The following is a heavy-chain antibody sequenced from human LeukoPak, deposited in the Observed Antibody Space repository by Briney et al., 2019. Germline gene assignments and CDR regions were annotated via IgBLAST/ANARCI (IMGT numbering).Heavy chain of an antibody. CDR2: INSDGSST. J-gene: IGHJ4*02. CDR1: GFTFSSYW. D-gene: IGHD6-13*01. Sequence: PGGSLRLSCAASGFTFSSYWMHWVRHAPGKGLVWVSRINSDGSSTSYADSVKGRFTISRDNAKNTLYLQMNSLRAEDTAVYYCARGEKQHPFDYWGQGTLVTVSS. CDR3: ARGEKQHPFDY. V-gene: IGHV3-74*01.